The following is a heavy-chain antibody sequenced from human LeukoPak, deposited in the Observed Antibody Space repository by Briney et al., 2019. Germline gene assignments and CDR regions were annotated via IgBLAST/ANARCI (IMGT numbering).Heavy chain of an antibody. CDR1: RGSIRTADCY. CDR2: IYFSGTP. D-gene: IGHD6-13*01. J-gene: IGHJ5*01. CDR3: ARTSSWYAGAWFDS. V-gene: IGHV4-39*01. Sequence: SETLSLTCTVSRGSIRTADCYWAWVRQPPGEGLEWLGSIYFSGTPYFNPSLKSRVAVSIDTSKNQFSLKVTSVNASDTAVYFCARTSSWYAGAWFDSWGQGTLVTVSS.